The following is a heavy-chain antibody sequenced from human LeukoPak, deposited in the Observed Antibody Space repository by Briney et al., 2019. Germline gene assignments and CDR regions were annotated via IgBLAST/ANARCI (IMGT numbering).Heavy chain of an antibody. D-gene: IGHD6-13*01. Sequence: GGSLRLSCAASEFTFSRYWMSWVRQAPGKGLEWVSSISRSSSYIYYADSMKGRFTISRDNAKNSLYLQMNSLRAEDTAVYYCARGDYSSSWPALIDYWGQGTLVTVSS. CDR2: ISRSSSYI. CDR1: EFTFSRYW. J-gene: IGHJ4*02. CDR3: ARGDYSSSWPALIDY. V-gene: IGHV3-21*01.